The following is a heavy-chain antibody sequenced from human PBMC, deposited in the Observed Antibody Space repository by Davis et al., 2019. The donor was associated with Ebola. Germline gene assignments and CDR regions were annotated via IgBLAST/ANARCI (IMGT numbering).Heavy chain of an antibody. CDR1: GGSISSYY. J-gene: IGHJ3*02. D-gene: IGHD3-3*01. V-gene: IGHV4-59*12. CDR3: AGTVLRFLEWLPGAFDI. Sequence: MPSETLSLTCTVSGGSISSYYWSWIRQPPGKGLEWIGYIYYSGSTNYNPSLKSRVTISVDTSKNQFSLKLSSVTAADTAVYYCAGTVLRFLEWLPGAFDIWGQGTMVTVSS. CDR2: IYYSGST.